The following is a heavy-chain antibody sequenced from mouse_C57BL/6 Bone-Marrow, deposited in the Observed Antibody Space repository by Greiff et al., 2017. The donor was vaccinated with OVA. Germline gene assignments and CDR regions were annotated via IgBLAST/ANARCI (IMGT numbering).Heavy chain of an antibody. CDR1: GYTFTDYY. CDR3: ARADYYGSSYDAMDY. D-gene: IGHD1-1*01. J-gene: IGHJ4*01. CDR2: IYPGSGNT. V-gene: IGHV1-76*01. Sequence: VQLQQSGAELVRPGASVKLSCKASGYTFTDYYINWVKQRPGQGLEWIARIYPGSGNTYYNEKFKGKATLTVEKSSSTAYMQISSLTSEDSAVYFCARADYYGSSYDAMDYWGQGTSVTVSA.